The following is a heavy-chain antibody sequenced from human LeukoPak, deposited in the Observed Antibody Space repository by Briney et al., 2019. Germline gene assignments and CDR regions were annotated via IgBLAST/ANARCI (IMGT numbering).Heavy chain of an antibody. Sequence: HTGGSLRLSCAASGFTFSSYAVSWVRQAPGKGLEWVSEISGSGGSTYYADSVKGRFTISRDSSKNTLYLQMNSLRAEDTAVYYCAKIKYGDRGPNCFDYWGQGTLVTVSS. CDR3: AKIKYGDRGPNCFDY. V-gene: IGHV3-23*01. D-gene: IGHD4-17*01. J-gene: IGHJ4*02. CDR1: GFTFSSYA. CDR2: ISGSGGST.